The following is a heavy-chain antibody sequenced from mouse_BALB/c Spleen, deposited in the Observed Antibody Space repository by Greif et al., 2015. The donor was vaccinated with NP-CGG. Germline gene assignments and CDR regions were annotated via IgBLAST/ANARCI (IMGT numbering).Heavy chain of an antibody. CDR1: GYSITSDYA. V-gene: IGHV3-2*02. J-gene: IGHJ3*01. D-gene: IGHD2-4*01. CDR3: ARRGYDYDEGAWSAY. CDR2: ISYSGST. Sequence: EVQRVESGPGLVKPSQSLSLTCTVTGYSITSDYAWNWIRQFPGNKLEWMGYISYSGSTSYNPSLKSRISITRDTSKNQFFLQLNSVTTEDTATYHCARRGYDYDEGAWSAYWGQGTLVTVSA.